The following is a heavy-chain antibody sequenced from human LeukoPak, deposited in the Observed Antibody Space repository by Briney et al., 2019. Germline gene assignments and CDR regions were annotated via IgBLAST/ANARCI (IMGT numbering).Heavy chain of an antibody. J-gene: IGHJ4*02. Sequence: GGSLRLSCAASGFTFSSYAMSWVRQAPGKGLEWVSAISGSGGSTYYADSVKGRFTISRDNAKNSLYLQMNSLRAEDTAVYYCARALDRGSYAIDYWGQGTLVTVSS. CDR1: GFTFSSYA. D-gene: IGHD1-26*01. CDR2: ISGSGGST. CDR3: ARALDRGSYAIDY. V-gene: IGHV3-23*01.